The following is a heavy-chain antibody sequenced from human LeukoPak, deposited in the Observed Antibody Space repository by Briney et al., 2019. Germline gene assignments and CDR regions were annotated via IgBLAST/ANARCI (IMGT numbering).Heavy chain of an antibody. CDR3: ARDDFEYSVHYGMDV. CDR1: GGSISSYY. J-gene: IGHJ6*02. D-gene: IGHD3-9*01. Sequence: PSETLSLTCSVSGGSISSYYWSWIRQPARKGLEWIGRVHRSGDTNYNPSLKSRLTMSVDTSKNQISLRLRFVTAADTAVYYCARDDFEYSVHYGMDVWGQGTTVTVSS. V-gene: IGHV4-4*07. CDR2: VHRSGDT.